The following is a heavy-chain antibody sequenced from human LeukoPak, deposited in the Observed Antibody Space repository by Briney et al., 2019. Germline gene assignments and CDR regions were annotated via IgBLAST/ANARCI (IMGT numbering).Heavy chain of an antibody. V-gene: IGHV1-69*13. CDR1: GGTFSSYA. Sequence: SVKVSCKASGGTFSSYAISWVRQAPGQGIEWMGGIIPIFGTANHAQKFQGRVTITADESTSTAYMELSSLRSEDTAVYYCASGWLQLGYYYGMDVWGQGTTVTVS. J-gene: IGHJ6*02. CDR2: IIPIFGTA. CDR3: ASGWLQLGYYYGMDV. D-gene: IGHD5-24*01.